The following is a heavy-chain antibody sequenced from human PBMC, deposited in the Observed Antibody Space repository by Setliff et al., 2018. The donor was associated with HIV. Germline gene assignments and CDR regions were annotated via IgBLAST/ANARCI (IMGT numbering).Heavy chain of an antibody. CDR3: ARDSRDIVVVIAPEPEPYYYFGMDV. D-gene: IGHD2-15*01. V-gene: IGHV1-69*13. Sequence: SVKVSCKASGDTFNSHAISWVRQAPGQGLEWMGGIIPIFGTPNYAQKFKGRLTITADESTSTVYMELRSLRSEDTAVYYCARDSRDIVVVIAPEPEPYYYFGMDVRGEGTTVTVSS. CDR1: GDTFNSHA. J-gene: IGHJ6*04. CDR2: IIPIFGTP.